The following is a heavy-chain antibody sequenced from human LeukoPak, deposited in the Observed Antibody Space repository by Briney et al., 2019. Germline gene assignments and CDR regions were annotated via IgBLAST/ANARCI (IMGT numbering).Heavy chain of an antibody. Sequence: GGSLRLSCAASGFTFSDYYMSWIRQAPGKGLEWVSYISSSGSTIYYADSVKGRFTISRDNAKNSLYLQMNSLRAEDTAVYCCARDRESEDPPLGGYDYWGQGTLVTVSS. V-gene: IGHV3-11*01. CDR2: ISSSGSTI. D-gene: IGHD3-10*01. CDR3: ARDRESEDPPLGGYDY. CDR1: GFTFSDYY. J-gene: IGHJ4*02.